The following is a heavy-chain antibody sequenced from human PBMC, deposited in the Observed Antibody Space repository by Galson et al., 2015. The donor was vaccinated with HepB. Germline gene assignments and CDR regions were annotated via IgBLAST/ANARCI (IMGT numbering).Heavy chain of an antibody. D-gene: IGHD2-15*01. CDR3: ATLHCSGGSCYLSFEY. V-gene: IGHV3-21*01. CDR2: ISITSSYT. Sequence: SLRLSCAASGFTFSAYSMNWVRQAPGKGLEWVSSISITSSYTYYADSVKGRFTISRDNAKSSVYLQMNSLRAEDTAVYYCATLHCSGGSCYLSFEYWGQGTLVTVSS. CDR1: GFTFSAYS. J-gene: IGHJ4*02.